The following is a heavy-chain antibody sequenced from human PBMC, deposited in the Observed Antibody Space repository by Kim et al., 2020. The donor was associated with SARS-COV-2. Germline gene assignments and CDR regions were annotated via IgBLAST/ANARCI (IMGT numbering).Heavy chain of an antibody. CDR3: ARDLAADYLQEHGMDV. Sequence: GGSLRLSCVASGFSFSAYYMSWVRQAPGRGLEWLSYINGPGSTVQYADSVKGRFTISRDNAKHSLFLQMNSLRVEDTAVYYCARDLAADYLQEHGMDVWGQGTTVIVS. D-gene: IGHD1-1*01. J-gene: IGHJ6*02. CDR1: GFSFSAYY. V-gene: IGHV3-11*01. CDR2: INGPGSTV.